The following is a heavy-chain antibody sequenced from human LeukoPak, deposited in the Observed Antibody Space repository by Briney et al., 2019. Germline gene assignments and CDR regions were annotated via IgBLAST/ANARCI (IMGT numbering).Heavy chain of an antibody. V-gene: IGHV4-34*01. Sequence: PSETLSLTCTVSGGSISSYYWSWIRQPPGKGLEWIGEINHSGSTNYNPSLKSRVTISVDTSKNQFSLKLSSVTAADTAVYYCARGRGAVAALYYYGMDVWGQGTTVTVSS. D-gene: IGHD6-19*01. J-gene: IGHJ6*02. CDR1: GGSISSYY. CDR3: ARGRGAVAALYYYGMDV. CDR2: INHSGST.